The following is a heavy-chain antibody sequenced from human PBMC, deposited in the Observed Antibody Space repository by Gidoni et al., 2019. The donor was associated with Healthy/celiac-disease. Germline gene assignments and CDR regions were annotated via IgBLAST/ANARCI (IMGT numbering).Heavy chain of an antibody. CDR2: INPSGGST. CDR3: ASTVVTGEDY. CDR1: GYTFPSYY. Sequence: QVQLVQSGAELKKPVASVKVSCKAYGYTFPSYYMHWVRQAPGQGLEWMGIINPSGGSTSYAQKFQGRVTMPRDTSTSTVYMELSSLGSEETAVYYCASTVVTGEDYWGQGTLVTVSS. V-gene: IGHV1-46*01. D-gene: IGHD7-27*01. J-gene: IGHJ4*02.